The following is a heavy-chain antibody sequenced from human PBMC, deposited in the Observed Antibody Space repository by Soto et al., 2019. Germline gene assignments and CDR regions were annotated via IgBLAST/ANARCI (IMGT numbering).Heavy chain of an antibody. J-gene: IGHJ3*02. V-gene: IGHV4-31*03. CDR1: GGSVSGGAYY. CDR3: ARARLRAVYAFDI. CDR2: IYYSGST. D-gene: IGHD5-12*01. Sequence: SETLSLTCTVSGGSVSGGAYYWTWIRQRPGKGLEWIGYIYYSGSTYYSSSLKSRLSISLDTSKNQFSLRLSSVTAADTAMYYCARARLRAVYAFDIWGQGTMVTVSS.